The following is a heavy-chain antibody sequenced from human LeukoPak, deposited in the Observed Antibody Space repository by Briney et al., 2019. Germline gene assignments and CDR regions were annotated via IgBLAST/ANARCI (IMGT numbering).Heavy chain of an antibody. D-gene: IGHD3-9*01. CDR3: TRYDILTGSYFDY. Sequence: GGSLRLSCAASGFTVSSNYMSWVRQAPGKGLEWVSVIYSGGSTYYADSVKGRFTISRDNSKNTLYLQMNSLRAEDTAVYYCTRYDILTGSYFDYWGQGTLVTVSS. CDR1: GFTVSSNY. CDR2: IYSGGST. J-gene: IGHJ4*02. V-gene: IGHV3-66*01.